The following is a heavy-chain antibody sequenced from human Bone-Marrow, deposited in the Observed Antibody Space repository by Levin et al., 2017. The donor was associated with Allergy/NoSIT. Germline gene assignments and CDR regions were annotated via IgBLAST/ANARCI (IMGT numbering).Heavy chain of an antibody. CDR1: GDSVSSNSAA. D-gene: IGHD2-2*03. J-gene: IGHJ4*02. Sequence: TSQTLSLTCAISGDSVSSNSAAWNWIRQSPSRGLEWLGRTFYRSKWYNEYAVSVKSRITINPDTTNNQLSLQLNSVTPEDTAVYFCARGVSNDGSHHFDFWGPGTLVTVSS. CDR3: ARGVSNDGSHHFDF. V-gene: IGHV6-1*01. CDR2: TFYRSKWYN.